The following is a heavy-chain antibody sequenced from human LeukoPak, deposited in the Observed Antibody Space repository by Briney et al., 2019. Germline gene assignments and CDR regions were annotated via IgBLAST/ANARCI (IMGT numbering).Heavy chain of an antibody. D-gene: IGHD2-15*01. CDR2: ISSSSSYI. J-gene: IGHJ4*02. CDR1: GFTLSSYS. V-gene: IGHV3-21*01. Sequence: EGSLRLSCAASGFTLSSYSMNWVRQAPGKGLEWVSSISSSSSYIYYADSVKGRFTISRDNAKNSLYLQMNSLRAEDTAVYYCASCAGGGSCYLNYWGQGTLVTVSS. CDR3: ASCAGGGSCYLNY.